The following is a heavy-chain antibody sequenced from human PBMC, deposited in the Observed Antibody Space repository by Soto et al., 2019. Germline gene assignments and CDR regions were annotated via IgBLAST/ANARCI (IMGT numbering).Heavy chain of an antibody. J-gene: IGHJ6*02. CDR2: IYSGGST. V-gene: IGHV3-53*01. CDR3: ARDNPTLLGGYYYGMDV. D-gene: IGHD3-10*02. CDR1: GFTVSSNY. Sequence: EVQLVESGGGLIQPGGSLRLSCAASGFTVSSNYMSWVRQAPGKGLEWVSVIYSGGSTYYADSVKGRFTISRDNSKNTLYLQMNSLRAEDTAVYYCARDNPTLLGGYYYGMDVWGQGTTVTVSS.